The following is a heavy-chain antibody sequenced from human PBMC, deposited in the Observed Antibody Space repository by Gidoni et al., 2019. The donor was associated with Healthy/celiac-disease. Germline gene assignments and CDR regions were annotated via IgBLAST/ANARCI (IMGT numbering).Heavy chain of an antibody. CDR2: INHSGST. CDR1: GGSVSGYY. Sequence: QVQLQQWGAGLLQPSETLSLTCALYGGSVSGYYWSWIRQPPGKGLEWIGEINHSGSTNYNPSLKSRVTISVDTSKNQFSLKLSSVTAADTAVYYCARRRWLRPYFDYWGQGTLVTVSS. V-gene: IGHV4-34*01. D-gene: IGHD5-12*01. CDR3: ARRRWLRPYFDY. J-gene: IGHJ4*02.